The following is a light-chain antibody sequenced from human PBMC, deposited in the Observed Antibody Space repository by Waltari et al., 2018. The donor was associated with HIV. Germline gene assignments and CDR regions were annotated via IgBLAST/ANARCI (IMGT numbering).Light chain of an antibody. J-gene: IGLJ2*01. V-gene: IGLV2-14*01. CDR3: SSYTNINTVV. CDR2: EVT. CDR1: TSDVGAYDY. Sequence: QSALTQPASVSGSPGQSITMSCPGATSDVGAYDYVSWYQQHPGKAPKLIIYEVTTRPSGVSNRFSGSKSGITASLTISGLQTEDEADYYCSSYTNINTVVFGGGTKLTVL.